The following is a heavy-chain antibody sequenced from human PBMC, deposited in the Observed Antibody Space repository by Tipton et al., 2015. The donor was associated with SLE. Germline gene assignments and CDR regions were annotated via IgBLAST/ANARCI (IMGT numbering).Heavy chain of an antibody. Sequence: TLSLTCTVPDASISTYFWSWIRQPPGKGLEWIGYIYYSGSTNYNPSLKSRVTMSVDTSKNQFSLRLTSVTAADTAVYYCARLEDPFGIFGVPKGWFDPWGQGTLVTVSS. V-gene: IGHV4-59*01. CDR1: DASISTYF. D-gene: IGHD3-3*01. CDR3: ARLEDPFGIFGVPKGWFDP. J-gene: IGHJ5*02. CDR2: IYYSGST.